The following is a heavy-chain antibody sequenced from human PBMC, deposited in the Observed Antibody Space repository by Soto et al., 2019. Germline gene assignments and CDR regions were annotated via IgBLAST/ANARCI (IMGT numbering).Heavy chain of an antibody. Sequence: QVQLVQSGAEVKKPGASVKVSCKASGGTFSSYAISWVRQAPGQGLEWMGGIIPIVGTANYAQKFQGRVTSTADEATSTAYMELSSLRSEDTAGYYCARDCGRYDCNPRGGASYYYDGMDVW. J-gene: IGHJ6*01. CDR1: GGTFSSYA. CDR3: ARDCGRYDCNPRGGASYYYDGMDV. D-gene: IGHD1-20*01. CDR2: IIPIVGTA. V-gene: IGHV1-69*01.